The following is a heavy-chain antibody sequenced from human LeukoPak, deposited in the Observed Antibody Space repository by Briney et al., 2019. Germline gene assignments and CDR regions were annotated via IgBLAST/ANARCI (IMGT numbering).Heavy chain of an antibody. CDR1: GFTSSSYA. Sequence: GGSLRLSCAASGFTSSSYAMHWVRQAPGEGLEYVSAISSNGGSTYYANSVKGRFTISRDNSKNTLYLQMGSLRAEDMAVYYCARDTGSEWIQLIDYWGQGTLVTVSS. V-gene: IGHV3-64*01. D-gene: IGHD5-18*01. CDR2: ISSNGGST. J-gene: IGHJ4*02. CDR3: ARDTGSEWIQLIDY.